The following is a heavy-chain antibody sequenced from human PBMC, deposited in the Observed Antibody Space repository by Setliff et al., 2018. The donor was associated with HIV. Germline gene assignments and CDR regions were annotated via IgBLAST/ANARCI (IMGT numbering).Heavy chain of an antibody. CDR3: AGVGPCSGSYAFDY. CDR1: GYSISSGYY. Sequence: SETLSLTCAVSGYSISSGYYWGWIRQPPGKGLEWIGSIYHSGSTYYNPSLKSRVTISVDTSKNQFSLKLSSVTAADTAVYYCAGVGPCSGSYAFDYWGQGTLVTVSS. CDR2: IYHSGST. J-gene: IGHJ4*02. D-gene: IGHD3-10*02. V-gene: IGHV4-38-2*01.